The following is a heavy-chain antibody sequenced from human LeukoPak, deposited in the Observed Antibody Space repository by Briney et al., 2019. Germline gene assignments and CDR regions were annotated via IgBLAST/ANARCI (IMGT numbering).Heavy chain of an antibody. D-gene: IGHD2-2*01. Sequence: ASVKVSCKASGYTFTGYYMHWVRQAPGQGLEWMGWINPNSGGTNYPQKFQGRVTMTRDTSISTAYMELSRLRSDDTAVYYCARSPVVVPAALFPRFDPWGQGTLVTVSS. CDR2: INPNSGGT. V-gene: IGHV1-2*02. CDR3: ARSPVVVPAALFPRFDP. CDR1: GYTFTGYY. J-gene: IGHJ5*02.